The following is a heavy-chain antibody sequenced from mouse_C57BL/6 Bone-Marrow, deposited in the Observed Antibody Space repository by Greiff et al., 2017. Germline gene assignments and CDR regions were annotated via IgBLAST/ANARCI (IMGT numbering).Heavy chain of an antibody. V-gene: IGHV5-4*01. CDR1: GFTFSSYA. CDR3: ARGDYGSSYYFDY. J-gene: IGHJ2*01. CDR2: ISDGGSYT. Sequence: EVQLVESGGGLVKPGGSLKLSCAASGFTFSSYAMSWVRQTPEKRLEWVATISDGGSYTYYPANVKGRFTISRDNAKNNLYLQMSHLKSEDTAMYYCARGDYGSSYYFDYWGQGTTLTVSS. D-gene: IGHD1-1*01.